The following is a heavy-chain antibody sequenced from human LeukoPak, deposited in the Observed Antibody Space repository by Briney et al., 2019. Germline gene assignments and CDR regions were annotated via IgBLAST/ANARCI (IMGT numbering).Heavy chain of an antibody. J-gene: IGHJ4*02. CDR2: IYYSGST. CDR3: ARFSGSHSFDY. D-gene: IGHD1-26*01. Sequence: SETLSLTCTVSGGSISSYYWSWIRQPPGKGLGWIGYIYYSGSTNYNPSLKSRVTISVDTSKNQFSLKLSSVTAADTAVYYCARFSGSHSFDYWGQGTLVTVSS. CDR1: GGSISSYY. V-gene: IGHV4-59*08.